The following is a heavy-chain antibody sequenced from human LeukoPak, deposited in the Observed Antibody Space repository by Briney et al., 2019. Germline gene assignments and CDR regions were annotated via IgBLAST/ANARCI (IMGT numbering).Heavy chain of an antibody. D-gene: IGHD3-10*01. CDR1: GFIVSSNY. Sequence: GGSLRLSCGVSGFIVSSNYMTWLRQAPGKGLEWVSILYIHGNTYYADSVKGRCTISRDNSENTLYLEMNSLRAEDTAVYYCARFRLWFGELFDYWGQGTLVTVSS. CDR3: ARFRLWFGELFDY. J-gene: IGHJ4*02. CDR2: LYIHGNT. V-gene: IGHV3-53*01.